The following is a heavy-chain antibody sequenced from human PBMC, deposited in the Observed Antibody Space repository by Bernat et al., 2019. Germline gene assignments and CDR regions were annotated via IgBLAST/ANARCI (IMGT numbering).Heavy chain of an antibody. CDR1: GYTFTNYA. D-gene: IGHD3-16*01. CDR2: ISAYNGNR. CDR3: ARGGGVTPFDY. Sequence: QVQLVQSGAEVKKPGASVKVSCKASGYTFTNYAVTWVRQAPGQGLEWMGWISAYNGNRNYAQNFQGRVTMTTATSTNTAYMELRSLRSDDTALYYCARGGGVTPFDYWGQGALVTVSS. V-gene: IGHV1-18*01. J-gene: IGHJ4*02.